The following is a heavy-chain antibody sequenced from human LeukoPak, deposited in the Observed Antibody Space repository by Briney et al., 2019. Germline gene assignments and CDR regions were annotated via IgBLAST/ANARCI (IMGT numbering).Heavy chain of an antibody. D-gene: IGHD2-15*01. CDR2: IDPSDSYT. Sequence: GESLKISCQGSGYSFTSYWISWVRQMPGKGLEWMGRIDPSDSYTNYSPSFQGHVTISADKSISTAYLQWSSLKASDTAMYYCARLRYCSGGSCYHYFDYWGQGTLVTVSS. V-gene: IGHV5-10-1*01. CDR1: GYSFTSYW. J-gene: IGHJ4*02. CDR3: ARLRYCSGGSCYHYFDY.